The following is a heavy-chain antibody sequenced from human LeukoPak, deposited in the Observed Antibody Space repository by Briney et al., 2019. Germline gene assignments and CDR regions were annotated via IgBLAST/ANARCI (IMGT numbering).Heavy chain of an antibody. D-gene: IGHD3-10*01. J-gene: IGHJ4*02. CDR2: INHSGST. CDR3: ARVSSPDYFDY. CDR1: GGSFSGYY. V-gene: IGHV4-34*01. Sequence: PSETLSLTCAVYGGSFSGYYWSWIRQPPGRGLEWIGEINHSGSTNYNPSLKSRVTISVDTSKNQFSLKLSSVTAADTAVYYCARVSSPDYFDYWGQGTLVTVSS.